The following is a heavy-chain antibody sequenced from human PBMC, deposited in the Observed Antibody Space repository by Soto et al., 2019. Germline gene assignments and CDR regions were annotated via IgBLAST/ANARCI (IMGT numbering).Heavy chain of an antibody. CDR3: ASDKTSVIVPAAEYHDCSAMDV. CDR2: IIPIFHTA. V-gene: IGHV1-69*01. D-gene: IGHD2-2*01. Sequence: QVQLVQSGAEVKKPGSSVKVSCKASGGIFSSYGINWVRQAPGQGPEWMGGIIPIFHTANYAQKFQGRVTITADESTSTVYMELRSLRSEDTAVYYCASDKTSVIVPAAEYHDCSAMDVWGQGTTVTVTS. J-gene: IGHJ6*02. CDR1: GGIFSSYG.